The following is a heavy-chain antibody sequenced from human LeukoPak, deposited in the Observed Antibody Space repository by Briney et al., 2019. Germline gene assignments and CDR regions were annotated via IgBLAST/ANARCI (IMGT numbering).Heavy chain of an antibody. Sequence: ASVNVSCKASGNTFTSYDINWVRQATGQGLEWMGWMSPNSGDTGYAQKFQGRVTMTRDTSISTAYMELSSLRSEDTGVYYCARGPPNWGFDYWGPGTLVTVSS. D-gene: IGHD7-27*01. CDR3: ARGPPNWGFDY. CDR2: MSPNSGDT. V-gene: IGHV1-8*01. CDR1: GNTFTSYD. J-gene: IGHJ4*02.